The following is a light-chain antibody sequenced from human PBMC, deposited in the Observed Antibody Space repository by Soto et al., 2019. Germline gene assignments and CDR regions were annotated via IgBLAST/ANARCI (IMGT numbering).Light chain of an antibody. J-gene: IGLJ2*01. Sequence: QSVLTQPPSASGTPGQRVTISCSGSSSNIGSRTLNWYQQLPGTAPKLLIYNNNQRPSGVPDRFSGSKSVTSGSLAISGLQSEDEADYYCAAWDDSLSGPVFGGGTKVTVL. CDR1: SSNIGSRT. CDR2: NNN. CDR3: AAWDDSLSGPV. V-gene: IGLV1-44*01.